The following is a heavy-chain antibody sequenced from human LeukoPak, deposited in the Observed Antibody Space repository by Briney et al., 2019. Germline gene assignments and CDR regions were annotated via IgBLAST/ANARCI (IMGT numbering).Heavy chain of an antibody. CDR1: GGSFSGYY. V-gene: IGHV4-34*01. CDR2: INHSGGT. D-gene: IGHD5-24*01. CDR3: ARGSSRDGYNFNY. J-gene: IGHJ4*02. Sequence: PSETLSLTCAVYGGSFSGYYWSWIRQPPGKGLEWIGEINHSGGTNYNPSLKSRVTISVDTSKNQFSLKLSSVTAADTAVYYCARGSSRDGYNFNYWGQGTLVTVSS.